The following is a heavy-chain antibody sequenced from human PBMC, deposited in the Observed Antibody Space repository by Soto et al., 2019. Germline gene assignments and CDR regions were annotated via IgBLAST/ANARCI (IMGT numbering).Heavy chain of an antibody. CDR1: SDSIAGENW. D-gene: IGHD6-19*01. V-gene: IGHV4-4*02. CDR3: ARVFSAGSGWMYYFDF. J-gene: IGHJ4*02. Sequence: QVQLQESGPGLVKPSETLSLTCTVSSDSIAGENWWSWVRQPPGLGLEWIGEVFHTGGTNYNPSLKSRVTREVEKSKNQFSLKLISANSADTAGYYCARVFSAGSGWMYYFDFWGQGTLVSVSS. CDR2: VFHTGGT.